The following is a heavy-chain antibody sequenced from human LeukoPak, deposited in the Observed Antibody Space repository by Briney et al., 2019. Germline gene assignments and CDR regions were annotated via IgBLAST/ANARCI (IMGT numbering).Heavy chain of an antibody. CDR3: ARASKLRWNDY. V-gene: IGHV1-2*02. J-gene: IGHJ4*02. D-gene: IGHD4-23*01. CDR1: GYTFTSYG. Sequence: ASVKVSCKASGYTFTSYGISWVRQAPGQGLEWMGWINPNSGGTNYAQKFQGRVTMTRDTSISTAYMELSRLRSDDTAVYYCARASKLRWNDYWGQGTLVTVSS. CDR2: INPNSGGT.